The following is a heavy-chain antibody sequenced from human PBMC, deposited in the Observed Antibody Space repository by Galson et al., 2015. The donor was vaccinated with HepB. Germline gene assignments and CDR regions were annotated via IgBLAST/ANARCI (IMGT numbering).Heavy chain of an antibody. V-gene: IGHV3-9*01. CDR1: GFTFDDYA. CDR2: ISWNSGSI. J-gene: IGHJ6*03. D-gene: IGHD3-22*01. Sequence: SLRLSCAASGFTFDDYAMHWVRQAPGKGLEWVSGISWNSGSIGYADSVKGRFTISRDNAKNSLYLQMNSLRAEDTALYYCAKGVVNYYYYYMDVWGKGTTVTVSS. CDR3: AKGVVNYYYYYMDV.